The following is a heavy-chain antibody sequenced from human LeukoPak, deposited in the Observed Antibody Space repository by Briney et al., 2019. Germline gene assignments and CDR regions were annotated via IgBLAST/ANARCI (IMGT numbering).Heavy chain of an antibody. CDR2: IYYRGST. J-gene: IGHJ4*02. Sequence: PSQTLSLTCTVSGGSISSGGYSWSWIRQHPGKGLEWIGYIYYRGSTYYNPSLKSRVTISVDTSKNQFSLNLSSVTAADTAVYYCATEYYYDSSGYSYFDYWGQGTLVTVSS. D-gene: IGHD3-22*01. CDR1: GGSISSGGYS. V-gene: IGHV4-31*03. CDR3: ATEYYYDSSGYSYFDY.